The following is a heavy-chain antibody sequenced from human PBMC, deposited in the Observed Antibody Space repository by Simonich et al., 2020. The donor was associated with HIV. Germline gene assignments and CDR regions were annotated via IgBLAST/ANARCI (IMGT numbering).Heavy chain of an antibody. D-gene: IGHD6-13*01. CDR3: ASGADSSSWSFYYFDS. CDR2: IWNDGRNK. J-gene: IGHJ4*02. V-gene: IGHV3-33*08. CDR1: GFTFSRYA. Sequence: QVQLVESGGGVVQPGRSLRLSCAASGFTFSRYAMHWVSQAPGKGMDWGEVIWNDGRNKYYAESVKGRFTISRDTSKNTMYLQMNSLRAEDTAVYYCASGADSSSWSFYYFDSWGQGTLVTVSS.